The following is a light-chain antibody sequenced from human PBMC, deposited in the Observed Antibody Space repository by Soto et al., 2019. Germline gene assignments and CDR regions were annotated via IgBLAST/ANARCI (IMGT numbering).Light chain of an antibody. V-gene: IGLV2-8*01. Sequence: QSALTQSSSASGSPGQSVTISCTGTSSDIGGYNSVSWYQQHPGKAPKVMIYDVTKRPSGVPDRFSGSKSGNTVSLTVSALQAEDEADYYCSSYTDRKHLVFGTGTKLTVL. CDR3: SSYTDRKHLV. CDR2: DVT. J-gene: IGLJ1*01. CDR1: SSDIGGYNS.